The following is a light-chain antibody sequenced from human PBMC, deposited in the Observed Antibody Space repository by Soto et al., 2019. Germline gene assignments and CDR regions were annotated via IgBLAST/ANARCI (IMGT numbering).Light chain of an antibody. J-gene: IGKJ1*01. Sequence: DIQMTQSPSTLSASVGVRVTITCRATQRSISWCALAQQKPRKPPDLRIYLASGLESGVPSRFSGSGSGTEFTLTISSLQPDDFATYYCQQYNTYPWTFGQGTKVDI. CDR1: QRSISW. V-gene: IGKV1-5*03. CDR3: QQYNTYPWT. CDR2: LAS.